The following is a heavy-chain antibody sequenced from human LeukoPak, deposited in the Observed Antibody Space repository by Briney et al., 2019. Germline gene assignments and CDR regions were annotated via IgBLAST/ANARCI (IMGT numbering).Heavy chain of an antibody. Sequence: ASVKVSCKASGYTFTSYDINWVRQATGQGLEWMGWMNPSSGNTGYAQKFQGRVTITRNTSISTAYMELSSLRSEDTAVYYCASTSSSSNYYYMDVWGKGTTVTVSS. CDR2: MNPSSGNT. V-gene: IGHV1-8*03. CDR1: GYTFTSYD. CDR3: ASTSSSSNYYYMDV. D-gene: IGHD6-6*01. J-gene: IGHJ6*03.